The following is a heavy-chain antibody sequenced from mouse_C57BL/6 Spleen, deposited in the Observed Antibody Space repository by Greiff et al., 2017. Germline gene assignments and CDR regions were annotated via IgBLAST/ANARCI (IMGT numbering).Heavy chain of an antibody. CDR3: TSRLFAD. V-gene: IGHV14-4*01. Sequence: VQLKASGAELVRPGASVKLSCTASGFNIKDDYMHWVKQRPEQGLEWIGWIDPENGDTEYASKFQGKATIPADTSSNTAYLQRSSLTSEDTAVYYCTSRLFADWGQGTLVTVSA. CDR1: GFNIKDDY. J-gene: IGHJ3*01. CDR2: IDPENGDT.